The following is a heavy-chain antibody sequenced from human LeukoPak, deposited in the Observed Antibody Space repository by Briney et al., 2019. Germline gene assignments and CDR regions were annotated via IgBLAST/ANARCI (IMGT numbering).Heavy chain of an antibody. Sequence: GGSLRLSCAASGFTFTTYGMHWVRQAPGKGLEWVAFIRFDGTNKFYADSVKGRFTNSRDNSKNTLYLQMNSLRAEDTAVYYCAKDGGSGSLPHYWGQGTLVTVSS. V-gene: IGHV3-30*02. CDR1: GFTFTTYG. J-gene: IGHJ4*02. CDR3: AKDGGSGSLPHY. D-gene: IGHD3-10*01. CDR2: IRFDGTNK.